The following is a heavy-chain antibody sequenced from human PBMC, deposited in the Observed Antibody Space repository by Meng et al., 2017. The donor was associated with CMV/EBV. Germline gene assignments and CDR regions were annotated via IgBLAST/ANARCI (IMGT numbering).Heavy chain of an antibody. CDR2: ISSSGSTI. Sequence: GGSLRLSCTSSGFTFGDYAINWVRQAPGKGLEWVSYISSSGSTIYYADSVKGRFTISRDNAKNSLYLQMNSLRAEDTAVYYCARGVAAAFWFDPWGQGTLVTVSS. V-gene: IGHV3-48*03. CDR1: GFTFGDYA. CDR3: ARGVAAAFWFDP. J-gene: IGHJ5*02. D-gene: IGHD6-13*01.